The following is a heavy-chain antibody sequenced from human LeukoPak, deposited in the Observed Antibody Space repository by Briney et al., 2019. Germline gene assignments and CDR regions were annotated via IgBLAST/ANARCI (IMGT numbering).Heavy chain of an antibody. CDR1: GGSFSGYY. J-gene: IGHJ4*02. CDR3: ARVDGQTISY. D-gene: IGHD3-3*02. CDR2: INHSGST. V-gene: IGHV4-34*01. Sequence: SETLSLTCAVYGGSFSGYYWSWIRQPPGKGLEWIGEINHSGSTNYNPSLKSRVTISVDTSKNQFSLKLSSVTAADTAVYYCARVDGQTISYWGQGTLVTVSS.